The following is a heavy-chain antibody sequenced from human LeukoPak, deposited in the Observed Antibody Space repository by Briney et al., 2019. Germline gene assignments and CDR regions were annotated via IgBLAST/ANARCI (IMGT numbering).Heavy chain of an antibody. CDR3: AKDLLRSHYYDSSGPI. Sequence: GGSLRLSCAASGFPFGSYAMSWVRQAPGKGLEWVSAISGSGGSTYYADSVKGRFTISRDNSKNTLYLQMNSLRAEDTAVYYCAKDLLRSHYYDSSGPIWGQGTMVTVSS. V-gene: IGHV3-23*01. CDR1: GFPFGSYA. D-gene: IGHD3-22*01. J-gene: IGHJ3*02. CDR2: ISGSGGST.